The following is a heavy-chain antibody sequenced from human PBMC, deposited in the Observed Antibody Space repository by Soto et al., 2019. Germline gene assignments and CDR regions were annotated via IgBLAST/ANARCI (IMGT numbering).Heavy chain of an antibody. CDR3: ARAVEPKRYDFWSGYSGMDV. Sequence: SETRSLTCSVSRRSISSGSCYWRWNRQPPGKALVWIGNIYYSGNTYYNPSLKSRLIISIDTSKNQFSLKLSSVTAADTAVYYCARAVEPKRYDFWSGYSGMDVWGQGTTVTGSS. J-gene: IGHJ6*02. V-gene: IGHV4-30-4*01. D-gene: IGHD3-3*01. CDR2: IYYSGNT. CDR1: RRSISSGSCY.